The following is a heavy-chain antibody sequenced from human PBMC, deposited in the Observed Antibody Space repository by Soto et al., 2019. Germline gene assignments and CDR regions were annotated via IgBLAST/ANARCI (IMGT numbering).Heavy chain of an antibody. V-gene: IGHV1-8*01. J-gene: IGHJ5*02. Sequence: DSVKVCFKASGHGFTNNDVSWVRQATGQGLEWIGWIHPHRADTGYAEKFQGRVTMTRDTSIATAYMELSSLRSYDTALYYCARMETFGSLNWFDPWGQGTMVTGSS. CDR1: GHGFTNND. CDR3: ARMETFGSLNWFDP. CDR2: IHPHRADT. D-gene: IGHD3-16*01.